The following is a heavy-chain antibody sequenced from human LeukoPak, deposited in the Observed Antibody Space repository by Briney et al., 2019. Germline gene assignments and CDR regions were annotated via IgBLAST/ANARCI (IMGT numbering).Heavy chain of an antibody. Sequence: GGSLRFSGAATGFTVSTNYMSGFRQAPGKGLEGVSVNNNGGSTYYADSVKGRFTISRDNSKNTPYLQMNSLRAEGTAVYHCARDRRSSSWYRCFDYWGQGTLVTVSS. J-gene: IGHJ4*02. CDR3: ARDRRSSSWYRCFDY. CDR1: GFTVSTNY. CDR2: NNNGGST. D-gene: IGHD6-13*01. V-gene: IGHV3-66*01.